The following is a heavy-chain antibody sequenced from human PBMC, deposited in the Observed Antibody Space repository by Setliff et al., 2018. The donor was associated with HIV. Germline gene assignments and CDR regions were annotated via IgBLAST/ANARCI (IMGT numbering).Heavy chain of an antibody. V-gene: IGHV1-8*01. CDR1: GDKFGSFD. D-gene: IGHD2-15*01. J-gene: IGHJ6*03. CDR3: ARGIDILVKMGIYYHYMDV. CDR2: VYPSTGHT. Sequence: ASVKVSCKTSGDKFGSFDINWVRQASGQGLEWVGWVYPSTGHTAYARKFEGRVTMTWDPSTGIGYMELNSLRADDTAVYYCARGIDILVKMGIYYHYMDVWGKGTTVTVSS.